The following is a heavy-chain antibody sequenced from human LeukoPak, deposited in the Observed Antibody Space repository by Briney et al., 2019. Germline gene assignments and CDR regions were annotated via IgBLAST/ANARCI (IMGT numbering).Heavy chain of an antibody. CDR3: VRDYSNFVQGD. D-gene: IGHD4-11*01. CDR2: IYSGGET. V-gene: IGHV4-39*02. CDR1: GDSISSSHYY. Sequence: SETLSLTCAVSGDSISSSHYYWGWIRQSPGKGLEWIGSIYSGGETHYNPSLNSRVTIFLDTSKNRFSLNLISVTATDTAVYYCVRDYSNFVQGDWGQGTLVAVSS. J-gene: IGHJ4*02.